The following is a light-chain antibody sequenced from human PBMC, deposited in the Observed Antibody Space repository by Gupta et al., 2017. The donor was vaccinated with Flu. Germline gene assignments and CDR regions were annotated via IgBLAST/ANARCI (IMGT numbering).Light chain of an antibody. CDR3: QSYYGAYHV. J-gene: IGLJ3*02. CDR1: SGNIASSF. CDR2: EDD. V-gene: IGLV6-57*01. Sequence: FMLTQPHSVSESPGTAVTISCTRSSGNIASSFVQWYQQRPGSSPTTVIFEDDQRPSGVPDRFSGSIDRSSNSASLSISGLKTEDEADYYCQSYYGAYHVFGGGTKVTVL.